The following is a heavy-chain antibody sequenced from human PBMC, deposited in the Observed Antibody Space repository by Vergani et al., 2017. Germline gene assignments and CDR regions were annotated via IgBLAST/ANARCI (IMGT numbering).Heavy chain of an antibody. CDR3: ARGLGVVVVAATPFDY. J-gene: IGHJ4*02. CDR2: IYYSGST. CDR1: GGSISSSSYY. V-gene: IGHV4-39*07. Sequence: QLQLQESGPGLVKPSETLSLTCTVSGGSISSSSYYWGWIRQPPGKGLEWIGSIYYSGSTYYKPSLKSRVTISVDTAKNQFSLKLSSVTAADAAVYYCARGLGVVVVAATPFDYWGQGTLVTVSS. D-gene: IGHD2-15*01.